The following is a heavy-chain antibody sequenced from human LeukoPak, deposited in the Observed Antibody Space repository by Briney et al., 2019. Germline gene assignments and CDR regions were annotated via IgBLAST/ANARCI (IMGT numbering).Heavy chain of an antibody. Sequence: PSETLSLTCTVSGGSISNSNYYWGRIRQPPGKGLEWIGSVFYSGSTYYNPSLKSRVTISVDTSKNQFSLRLSSVTAADTAIYYCARQCSSPSCYPYYYYYMDVWGKGTTVTISS. J-gene: IGHJ6*03. CDR2: VFYSGST. V-gene: IGHV4-39*01. D-gene: IGHD2-2*01. CDR1: GGSISNSNYY. CDR3: ARQCSSPSCYPYYYYYMDV.